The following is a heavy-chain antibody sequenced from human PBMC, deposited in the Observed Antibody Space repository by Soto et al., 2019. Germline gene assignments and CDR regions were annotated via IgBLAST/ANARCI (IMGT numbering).Heavy chain of an antibody. CDR3: VRSGGSSSPANSYFEY. D-gene: IGHD6-6*01. Sequence: AGGSLRLSCAASGFTFSNYRMYWVRQAPGKGLEWVTVISHDGIIKYYADSVKGRVDVSRDNYQNILYVQLNSLTPEDTALYYCVRSGGSSSPANSYFEYCGEGALVTVSS. V-gene: IGHV3-30*09. J-gene: IGHJ4*02. CDR1: GFTFSNYR. CDR2: ISHDGIIK.